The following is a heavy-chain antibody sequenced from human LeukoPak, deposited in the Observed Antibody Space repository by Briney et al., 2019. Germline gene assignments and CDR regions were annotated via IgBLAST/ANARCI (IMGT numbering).Heavy chain of an antibody. CDR1: GFTFNSYA. D-gene: IGHD3-22*01. CDR3: AKHMGSSSGYYFPD. V-gene: IGHV3-23*01. Sequence: GGSLRLSCAASGFTFNSYAMSWVRQAPGKGLEWVSTIPSSGGSTYYADSVKGRFTISRDNSKNTLHVQMNSLRAEDTAVYHCAKHMGSSSGYYFPDWGQGTLVTVSS. J-gene: IGHJ4*02. CDR2: IPSSGGST.